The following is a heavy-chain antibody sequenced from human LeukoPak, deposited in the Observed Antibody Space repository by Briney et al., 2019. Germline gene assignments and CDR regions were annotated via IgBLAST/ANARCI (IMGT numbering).Heavy chain of an antibody. CDR2: IYYSGST. V-gene: IGHV4-39*01. Sequence: PSETLSLTCTVSGGSISSTSYYWAWIRQPPGKGLEWIGRIYYSGSTYYNPSLKSRVTISVDTSKNQFSLKLSSVTAADTALYYCARRRGYCSGSFCYFSWFDPWGQGTLVTVSS. J-gene: IGHJ5*02. CDR3: ARRRGYCSGSFCYFSWFDP. CDR1: GGSISSTSYY. D-gene: IGHD2-15*01.